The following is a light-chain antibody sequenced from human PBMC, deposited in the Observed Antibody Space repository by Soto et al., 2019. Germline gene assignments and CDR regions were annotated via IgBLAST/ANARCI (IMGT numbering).Light chain of an antibody. Sequence: DIQMTQSPSSLSASLGDSVTITCRASQDIKEFLAWYQQRPGEVPKVLIYAASSLRAGVPTRFSGNGSGTDFTFTINSLQPEDVATYYCQKYDRAPATFGQGTKVDVK. J-gene: IGKJ1*01. CDR1: QDIKEF. V-gene: IGKV1-27*01. CDR3: QKYDRAPAT. CDR2: AAS.